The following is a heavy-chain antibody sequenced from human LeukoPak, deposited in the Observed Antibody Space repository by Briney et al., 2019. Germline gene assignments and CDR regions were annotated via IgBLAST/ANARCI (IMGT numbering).Heavy chain of an antibody. CDR2: LYPGDSDT. CDR3: ARLYSGYDCFDY. V-gene: IGHV5-51*01. D-gene: IGHD5-12*01. J-gene: IGHJ4*02. CDR1: GDSFAAYW. Sequence: GESLKISCKDSGDSFAAYWIGWVRQMPGKGLEWMGILYPGDSDTRYSPSFQGQVTISADKSISTAYLQWSSLKASDTAMYYCARLYSGYDCFDYWGQGTLVTVSS.